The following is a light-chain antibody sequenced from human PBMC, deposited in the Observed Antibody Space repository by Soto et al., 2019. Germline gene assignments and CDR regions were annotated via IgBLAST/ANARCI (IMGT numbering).Light chain of an antibody. CDR2: DAS. CDR3: QQYQTYAT. Sequence: DIQMTQSPSTLSASVGDIVTITCRASQTIRSLLAWYQQKPGKAPKALIYDASRLGSGVPSRFSGSGSGTEFTLTISSLQPDDFATYYCQQYQTYATFGQGTRLEIK. J-gene: IGKJ5*01. V-gene: IGKV1-5*01. CDR1: QTIRSL.